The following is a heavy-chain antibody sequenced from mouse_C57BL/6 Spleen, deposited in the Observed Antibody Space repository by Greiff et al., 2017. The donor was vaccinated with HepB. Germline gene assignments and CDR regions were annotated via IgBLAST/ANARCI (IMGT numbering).Heavy chain of an antibody. D-gene: IGHD1-1*01. J-gene: IGHJ1*03. CDR2: IDPSDSYT. CDR1: GYTFTSYW. V-gene: IGHV1-50*01. Sequence: QVHVKQPGAELVKPGASVKLSCKASGYTFTSYWMQWVKQRPGQGLEWIGEIDPSDSYTNYNQKFKGKAPLTVDTSSSTAYMQLSSLTSEDSAVYYCARHYYGSSYWYFDVWGTGTTVTVSS. CDR3: ARHYYGSSYWYFDV.